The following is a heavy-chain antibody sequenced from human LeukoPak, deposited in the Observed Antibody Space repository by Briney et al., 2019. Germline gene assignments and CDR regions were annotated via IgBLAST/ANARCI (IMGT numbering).Heavy chain of an antibody. CDR3: ARIAVAAFDI. J-gene: IGHJ3*02. Sequence: GGSLRLSCVASGFTFSNYGIHWVRQAPGKGLEWVAYIRFDGYTKNYADSVEGRFTSSRDNAKNSLYLQMNSLRAEDTAVYYCARIAVAAFDIWGQGTMVTVSS. CDR1: GFTFSNYG. D-gene: IGHD6-19*01. CDR2: IRFDGYTK. V-gene: IGHV3-30*02.